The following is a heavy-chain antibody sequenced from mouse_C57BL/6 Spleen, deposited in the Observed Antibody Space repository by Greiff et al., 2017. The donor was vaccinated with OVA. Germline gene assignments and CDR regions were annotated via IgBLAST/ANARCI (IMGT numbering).Heavy chain of an antibody. CDR1: GFTFSDYY. V-gene: IGHV5-16*01. Sequence: EVQLVESEGGLVQPGSSMKLSCTASGFTFSDYYMAWVRQVPEKGLEWVANINYDGSSTYYLDSLQSRFIISRDNAKNILYLQMSSLKAEDTATYYCARERYGNPYGDWGQGTTLTVSS. CDR3: ARERYGNPYGD. J-gene: IGHJ2*01. CDR2: INYDGSST. D-gene: IGHD2-10*02.